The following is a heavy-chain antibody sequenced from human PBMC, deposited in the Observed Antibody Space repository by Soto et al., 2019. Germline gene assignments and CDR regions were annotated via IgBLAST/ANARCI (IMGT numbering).Heavy chain of an antibody. CDR2: INHSGST. D-gene: IGHD3-22*01. J-gene: IGHJ4*02. CDR3: ARAIFYDSSPY. V-gene: IGHV4-34*01. Sequence: SETLSLTCAVYGGSLSGYYWSWIRQPPGKGLEWIGEINHSGSTNYNPSLKSRVTISVDTSKNQFSLKLSSVTAADTAVYYCARAIFYDSSPYWGQGTLVTVSS. CDR1: GGSLSGYY.